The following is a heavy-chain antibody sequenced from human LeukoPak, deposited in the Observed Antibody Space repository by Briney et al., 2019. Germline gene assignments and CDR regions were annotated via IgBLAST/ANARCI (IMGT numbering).Heavy chain of an antibody. CDR1: GGSISNYY. J-gene: IGHJ4*01. CDR3: ARAVLSYCRGGSCPYFDY. CDR2: INQSGST. Sequence: SETLSLTCTVSGGSISNYYWSWIRQPPGKGLEWIGEINQSGSTNYNPSLKSRVTISVDTSKNQFSLKLSSLTAADTAVYYCARAVLSYCRGGSCPYFDYWGQGTLVTVSS. V-gene: IGHV4-34*01. D-gene: IGHD2-15*01.